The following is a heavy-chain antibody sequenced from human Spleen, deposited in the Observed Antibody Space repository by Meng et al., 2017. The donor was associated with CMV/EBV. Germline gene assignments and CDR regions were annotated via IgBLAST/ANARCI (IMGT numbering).Heavy chain of an antibody. Sequence: GGSLKISCEASGFTFSSSTMNWVRQAPGKGLEWVSSISSLSNDIYYADTVKGRFTISRDNAKNSLYLEMNSLGAEDTAVYFCARGCVTPCGGLSLWGQGTLVTVSS. J-gene: IGHJ4*02. V-gene: IGHV3-21*01. CDR3: ARGCVTPCGGLSL. CDR1: GFTFSSST. D-gene: IGHD2-21*01. CDR2: ISSLSNDI.